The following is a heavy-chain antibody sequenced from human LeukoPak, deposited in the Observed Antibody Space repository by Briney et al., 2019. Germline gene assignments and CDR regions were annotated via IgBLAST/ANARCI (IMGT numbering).Heavy chain of an antibody. V-gene: IGHV4-39*01. Sequence: SETLSLTCTVSGGSISSSSYYWGWIRQPPGKGLEWIGSIYYSGSTYYNPSLKSRVTISVDTSKNQFSLKLSSVTAADTAVYYCARQGLTGALPIDYWGQGTLVTVSS. CDR3: ARQGLTGALPIDY. CDR2: IYYSGST. CDR1: GGSISSSSYY. J-gene: IGHJ4*02. D-gene: IGHD7-27*01.